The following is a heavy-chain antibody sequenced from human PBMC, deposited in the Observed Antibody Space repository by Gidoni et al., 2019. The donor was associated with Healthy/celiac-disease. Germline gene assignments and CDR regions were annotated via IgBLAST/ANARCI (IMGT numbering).Heavy chain of an antibody. V-gene: IGHV3-21*01. J-gene: IGHJ6*02. Sequence: EVQLVESGGGLVKPGGSLRLSCAASGVTFSSYSMNWVRQAPGKGLEWVSSISSSSSYIYYADSVKGRFTISRDNAKNSLYLQMNSLRAEDTAVYYCALTAYYDFWSGGGMDVWGQGTTVTVSS. CDR1: GVTFSSYS. D-gene: IGHD3-3*01. CDR3: ALTAYYDFWSGGGMDV. CDR2: ISSSSSYI.